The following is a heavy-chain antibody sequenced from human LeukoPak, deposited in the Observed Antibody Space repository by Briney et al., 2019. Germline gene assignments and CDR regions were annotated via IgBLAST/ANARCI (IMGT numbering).Heavy chain of an antibody. V-gene: IGHV3-23*01. CDR1: GFTFSSYA. J-gene: IGHJ6*02. Sequence: GGSLRLSCAASGFTFSSYAMSWVRQAPGKGLEWVSAISGSGGSTYYADSVKGRFTISRDNSKNTLYLQMNSLRAEDTAVYYCAKATASGSYSYYYYYYGMDVWGQGTTVTVSS. D-gene: IGHD1-26*01. CDR2: ISGSGGST. CDR3: AKATASGSYSYYYYYYGMDV.